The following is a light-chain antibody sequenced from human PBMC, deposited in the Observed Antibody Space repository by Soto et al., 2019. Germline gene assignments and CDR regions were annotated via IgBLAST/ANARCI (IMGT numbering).Light chain of an antibody. CDR2: GAS. V-gene: IGKV3-15*01. CDR3: PQYNNWPPDRT. Sequence: EIVMTQSPATLSVSPGERATLSCRASQSVGSNLAWYQQKPGQAPRLLIYGASTRATGIPARFSGSGSGTEFTLTLRSLQSEDFAIYFCPQYNNWPPDRTFGQGTKVEIK. CDR1: QSVGSN. J-gene: IGKJ1*01.